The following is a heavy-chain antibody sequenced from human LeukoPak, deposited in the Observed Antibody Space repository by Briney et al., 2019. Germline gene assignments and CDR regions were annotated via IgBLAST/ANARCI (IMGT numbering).Heavy chain of an antibody. CDR3: AHRISFWTGYHFDY. V-gene: IGHV2-5*01. CDR1: GFSLSTSGVG. J-gene: IGHJ4*02. CDR2: IYWHDDK. Sequence: KESGPTLVKPTQTLTLTCTFSGFSLSTSGVGVGWIRQPPGKALEWLAIIYWHDDKRYNPSLESRLTITKDTSKNQVVLTMTNVDPVDTATYYCAHRISFWTGYHFDYWGQGTLVTASS. D-gene: IGHD3/OR15-3a*01.